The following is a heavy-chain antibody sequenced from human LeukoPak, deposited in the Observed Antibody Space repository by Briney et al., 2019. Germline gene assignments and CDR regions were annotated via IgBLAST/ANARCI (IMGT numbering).Heavy chain of an antibody. CDR1: GGSFSGYY. Sequence: SETLSLTCAVYGGSFSGYYWSWIRQPPGKGLEWIGEINHSGSTNYNPSLKSRVTISVDTSKNQFSLKLSSVTAADTAVYYCARARYYDSSGYYYDAKYYFDYWGQGTLVTVSS. CDR3: ARARYYDSSGYYYDAKYYFDY. CDR2: INHSGST. J-gene: IGHJ4*02. V-gene: IGHV4-34*01. D-gene: IGHD3-22*01.